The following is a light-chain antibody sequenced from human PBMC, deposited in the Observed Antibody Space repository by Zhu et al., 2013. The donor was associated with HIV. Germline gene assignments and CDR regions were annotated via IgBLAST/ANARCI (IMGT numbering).Light chain of an antibody. Sequence: EIVMTQSPATLSVSPGERATLSCRASQSISSNLAWYQQKPGQAPRLLIYGASNRATGIPDRFSGSGSGTDFTLTISSLQSEDFAVYYCQQYNNWPYTFGQGTKLEIK. J-gene: IGKJ2*01. V-gene: IGKV3D-15*01. CDR1: QSISSN. CDR3: QQYNNWPYT. CDR2: GAS.